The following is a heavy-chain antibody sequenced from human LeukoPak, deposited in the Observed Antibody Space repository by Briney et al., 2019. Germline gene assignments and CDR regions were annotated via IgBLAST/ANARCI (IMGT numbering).Heavy chain of an antibody. CDR1: GGSFSGYY. Sequence: PSETLSLTCAVYGGSFSGYYWSWIRQPPGKGLEWIGEINHSEATDYNPSFKSRGTISVDTSKNQFSLKLSSVTAADTAVYYCAREAQYCSGGSCYGGYFQHWGQGTLVTVSS. D-gene: IGHD2-15*01. CDR2: INHSEAT. V-gene: IGHV4-34*01. CDR3: AREAQYCSGGSCYGGYFQH. J-gene: IGHJ1*01.